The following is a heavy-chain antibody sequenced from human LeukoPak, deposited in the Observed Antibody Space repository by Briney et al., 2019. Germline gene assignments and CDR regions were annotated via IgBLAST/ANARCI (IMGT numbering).Heavy chain of an antibody. CDR1: GYSISSGYY. V-gene: IGHV4-38-2*01. D-gene: IGHD4-11*01. CDR3: ARRLVVLQGFDY. CDR2: IYHSGST. Sequence: SETLSLTCAVSGYSISSGYYWGWIRQPPGKGLEWIGSIYHSGSTYYNPSLKSRVTISVDTSKNQFSLKLSSVTAADTAVYYCARRLVVLQGFDYWGQGPLVTVSS. J-gene: IGHJ4*02.